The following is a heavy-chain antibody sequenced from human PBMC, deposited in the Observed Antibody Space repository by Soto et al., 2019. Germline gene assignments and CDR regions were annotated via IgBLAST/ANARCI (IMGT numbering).Heavy chain of an antibody. Sequence: GGSLRLSCTAFEFTFGDYGMRWVRQAPGKGLEWVGFIRSKAYGGTTEYAASVKGRFTISRDDSKSIAYLQMNSLKTEDTAVYYCTSATGTTLYYYYSGMDVWGQGTTVTVSS. J-gene: IGHJ6*02. V-gene: IGHV3-49*04. CDR3: TSATGTTLYYYYSGMDV. D-gene: IGHD1-1*01. CDR1: EFTFGDYG. CDR2: IRSKAYGGTT.